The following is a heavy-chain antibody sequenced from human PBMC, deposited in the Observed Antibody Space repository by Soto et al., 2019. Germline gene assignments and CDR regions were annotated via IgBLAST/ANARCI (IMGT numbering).Heavy chain of an antibody. CDR3: AREPDYYDSIGYFYYFDY. CDR1: GFTFSSYS. V-gene: IGHV3-21*01. Sequence: EVQLVESGGGLVKPGGSLRLSCAASGFTFSSYSMNWVRQAPGKGLEWVSSISSSSSYIYYADSVKGRFTSSRDNAKNSLYLQMNSLRAEDTAVYYCAREPDYYDSIGYFYYFDYCGQGTLVTVSS. D-gene: IGHD3-22*01. CDR2: ISSSSSYI. J-gene: IGHJ4*02.